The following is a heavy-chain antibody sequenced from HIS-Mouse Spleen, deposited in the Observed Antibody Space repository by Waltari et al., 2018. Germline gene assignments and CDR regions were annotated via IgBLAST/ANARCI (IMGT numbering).Heavy chain of an antibody. Sequence: QVQLVESGGGVVQPGRSLRLSCAASGFTFSSYGMHWVRQAPGKGLEGLSVIAYDGSKKYYADSVKGRFTISRDNSKNTLYLQMNSLRAEDTAVYYCAKASSGWLDYWGQGTLVTVSS. CDR1: GFTFSSYG. CDR3: AKASSGWLDY. V-gene: IGHV3-30*18. D-gene: IGHD6-19*01. CDR2: IAYDGSKK. J-gene: IGHJ4*02.